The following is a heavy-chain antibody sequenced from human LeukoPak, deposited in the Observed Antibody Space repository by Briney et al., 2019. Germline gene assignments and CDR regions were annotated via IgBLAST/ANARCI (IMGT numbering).Heavy chain of an antibody. J-gene: IGHJ4*02. D-gene: IGHD6-13*01. Sequence: GGSLRLSCAASGFTFSTNWMSWVRQAPGKGLEWVANIKQDGSEKYYGVSVKGRFTVSRDNTKSSLYLQMNSLRAEDTAVYYCARGESWSFDYWGQGTLVTVSS. CDR2: IKQDGSEK. CDR3: ARGESWSFDY. CDR1: GFTFSTNW. V-gene: IGHV3-7*04.